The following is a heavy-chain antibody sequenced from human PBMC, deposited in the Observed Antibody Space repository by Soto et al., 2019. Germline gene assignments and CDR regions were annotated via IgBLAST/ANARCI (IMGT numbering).Heavy chain of an antibody. CDR2: INHSGST. D-gene: IGHD1-26*01. J-gene: IGHJ4*02. CDR3: ARGRRVGATTPFDY. CDR1: GGSFSGYY. V-gene: IGHV4-34*01. Sequence: QVQLQQWGAGLLKPSETLSLTCAVYGGSFSGYYWSWIRQPPGKGLEWIGEINHSGSTNYNPSLKSRVTISVDTSQNQFSLKLSSVTAADTAVYYCARGRRVGATTPFDYWGQGTLVTVSS.